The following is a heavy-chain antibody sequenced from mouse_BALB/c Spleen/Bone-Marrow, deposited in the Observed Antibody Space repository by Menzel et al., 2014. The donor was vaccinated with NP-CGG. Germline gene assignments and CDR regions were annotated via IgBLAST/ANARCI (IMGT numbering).Heavy chain of an antibody. D-gene: IGHD6-2*01. V-gene: IGHV1-4*01. CDR2: INPSSNYT. J-gene: IGHJ2*01. Sequence: VKLMESGAELARPGASVKMSCKASGYTFTSYTMHWVKQRPGQGLEWIGFINPSSNYTNYNQKFKDKATLTADKSSSTAYMQLSSLTSEYSAVYYCARVLRWSLDYWGQGTTLTVSS. CDR3: ARVLRWSLDY. CDR1: GYTFTSYT.